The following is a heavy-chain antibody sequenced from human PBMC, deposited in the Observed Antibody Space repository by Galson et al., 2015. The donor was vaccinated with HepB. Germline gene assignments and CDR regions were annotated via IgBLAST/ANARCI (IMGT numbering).Heavy chain of an antibody. CDR3: AVLDTAMDRYFDY. Sequence: SVKVSCKASGYTFTSYGISWVRQAPGQGLEWMGWINPNSGGTNYAQKFQGRVTMTRDTSISTAYMELSRLRSDDTAVYYCAVLDTAMDRYFDYWGQGTLVTVSS. V-gene: IGHV1-2*02. J-gene: IGHJ4*02. D-gene: IGHD5-18*01. CDR1: GYTFTSYG. CDR2: INPNSGGT.